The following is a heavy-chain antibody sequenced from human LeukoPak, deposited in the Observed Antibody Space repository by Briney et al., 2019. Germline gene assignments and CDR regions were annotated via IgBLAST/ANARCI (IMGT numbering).Heavy chain of an antibody. CDR2: IIPIFGTA. CDR3: ARERLQSPKYYFDY. Sequence: SVKVSCKDSGCTFSSYAISWVRQATGQGLEWMGGIIPIFGTANYAQKFQGRVTITTDESTSTAYMELSSLRSEDTAVYYCARERLQSPKYYFDYWGQGTLVTVSS. D-gene: IGHD5-24*01. CDR1: GCTFSSYA. J-gene: IGHJ4*02. V-gene: IGHV1-69*05.